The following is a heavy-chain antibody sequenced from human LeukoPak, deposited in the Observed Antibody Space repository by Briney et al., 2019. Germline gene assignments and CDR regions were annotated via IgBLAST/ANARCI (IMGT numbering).Heavy chain of an antibody. V-gene: IGHV3-30*02. CDR3: AKDLRRHSGGYLGVGY. D-gene: IGHD1-26*01. CDR2: IRYDGSNK. CDR1: GFTFSSYG. J-gene: IGHJ4*02. Sequence: PGGSLRLSCAASGFTFSSYGMHWVRQAPGKGLEWVAFIRYDGSNKYYADSVKGRFTISRDNSKNTLYLQMNSLRAEDTAVYYCAKDLRRHSGGYLGVGYWGQGTLVTVSS.